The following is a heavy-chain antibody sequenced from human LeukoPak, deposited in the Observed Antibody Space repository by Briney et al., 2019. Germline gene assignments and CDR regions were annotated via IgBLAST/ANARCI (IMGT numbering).Heavy chain of an antibody. V-gene: IGHV4-4*07. CDR3: ARGGGKFTTYYYGSGSYSYFDY. CDR2: IYTSGST. Sequence: SETLSLTCTVSGGSISSYYWSWIRQPAGKGLEWIGRIYTSGSTNYNPSLKSRVTMSVDTSKNQFSLKLSSVTAADTAVYYCARGGGKFTTYYYGSGSYSYFDYWGQGTLVTVSS. D-gene: IGHD3-10*01. J-gene: IGHJ4*02. CDR1: GGSISSYY.